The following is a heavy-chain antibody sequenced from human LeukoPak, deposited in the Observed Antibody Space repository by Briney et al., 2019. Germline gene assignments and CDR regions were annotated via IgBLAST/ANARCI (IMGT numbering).Heavy chain of an antibody. D-gene: IGHD3-10*01. CDR2: ITPNSGGT. CDR3: AIVVPMVRVVIGPIPFDY. V-gene: IGHV1-2*02. Sequence: ASVKVSCQASGYTFTDYNMHWVRQAPGQGLEWMGWITPNSGGTNYAQNFQGRVIMTRDTSISTGYMEMSGLRSDDTAVYYCAIVVPMVRVVIGPIPFDYWGQGTLVTVSS. J-gene: IGHJ4*02. CDR1: GYTFTDYN.